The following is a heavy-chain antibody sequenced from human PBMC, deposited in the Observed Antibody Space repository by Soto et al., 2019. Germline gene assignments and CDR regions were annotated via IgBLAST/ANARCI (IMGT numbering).Heavy chain of an antibody. CDR1: GYSFTSYW. J-gene: IGHJ6*02. CDR2: IDPSDSYT. Sequence: RGESLKISCKGSGYSFTSYWISWVRQMPGKGLEWMGRIDPSDSYTNYSPSFQGHVTISADKSISTAYLQWSSLKASDTAMYYCARPHSSGWDYYYYGMDVWGQGTTVTVSS. V-gene: IGHV5-10-1*01. CDR3: ARPHSSGWDYYYYGMDV. D-gene: IGHD6-19*01.